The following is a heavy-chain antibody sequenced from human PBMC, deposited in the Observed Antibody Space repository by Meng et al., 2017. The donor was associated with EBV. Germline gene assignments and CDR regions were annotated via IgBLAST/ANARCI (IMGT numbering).Heavy chain of an antibody. CDR2: IYYTGST. V-gene: IGHV4-61*01. Sequence: HVQLQESGPGLVKTAVXLSLTCTVPGGSVNNESYYWGWIRQPPGKGLEYIGYIYYTGSTNYNSSLKSRVTISLDKSKNQFSLKLTSLTAADTAIYYCARGDYTNYPRWFDPWGQGTLVPVSS. CDR3: ARGDYTNYPRWFDP. D-gene: IGHD4-11*01. CDR1: GGSVNNESYY. J-gene: IGHJ5*02.